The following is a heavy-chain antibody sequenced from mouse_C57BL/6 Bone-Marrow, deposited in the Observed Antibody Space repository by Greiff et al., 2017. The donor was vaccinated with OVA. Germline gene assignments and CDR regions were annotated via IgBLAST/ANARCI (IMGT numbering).Heavy chain of an antibody. CDR3: ARPDDYDREDYAMDY. J-gene: IGHJ4*01. CDR1: GYTFTSYW. V-gene: IGHV1-64*01. Sequence: QVQLQQPGAELVKPGASVKLSCKASGYTFTSYWMHWVKQRPGQGLEWIGMIHPNSGSTNYNEKFKSKATLTVDKSSSTAYMQLSSLTSEDSAVYYCARPDDYDREDYAMDYGGQGTAVTVTS. D-gene: IGHD2-4*01. CDR2: IHPNSGST.